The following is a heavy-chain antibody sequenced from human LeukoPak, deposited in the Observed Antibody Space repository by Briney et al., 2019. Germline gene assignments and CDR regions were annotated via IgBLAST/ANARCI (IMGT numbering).Heavy chain of an antibody. D-gene: IGHD6-19*01. CDR1: GFTFSSYA. CDR2: ISGSGGST. J-gene: IGHJ4*02. V-gene: IGHV3-23*01. Sequence: TGGSLRLSCAASGFTFSSYAMSWVRQAPGKGLEWVSAISGSGGSTYYADSVKGRFTISRDNSKNTLYLQMNSLRAEDTAVYYCAKVRGQWPNFYFDYWGQGTLVTVSS. CDR3: AKVRGQWPNFYFDY.